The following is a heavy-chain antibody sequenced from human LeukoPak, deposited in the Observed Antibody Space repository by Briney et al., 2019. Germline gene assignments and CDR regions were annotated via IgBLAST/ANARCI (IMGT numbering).Heavy chain of an antibody. CDR1: GYTFTTNH. Sequence: ASVKVSCKATGYTFTTNHIHWVRQAPGQGLEWMGVINPSGDSTSYAQNFQGRVTVTRDTSTSTVYMELSSLRSEDTAIYYCACPYRSRFDYWGQGTLVTVSS. D-gene: IGHD6-13*01. J-gene: IGHJ4*02. CDR3: ACPYRSRFDY. V-gene: IGHV1-46*01. CDR2: INPSGDST.